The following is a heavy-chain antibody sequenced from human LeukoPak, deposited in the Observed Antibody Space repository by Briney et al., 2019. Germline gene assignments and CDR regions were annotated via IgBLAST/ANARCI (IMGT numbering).Heavy chain of an antibody. V-gene: IGHV3-74*01. CDR1: GFTFSTYW. Sequence: GGSLRLSCAASGFTFSTYWIHWVRQAPGKGLVWVSRINTDGSTTNYADSVKGRFTISRDNAKNTLYLQMNDLRAEDTAVYYCASAGSFRFGYWGQGTLVTVSS. J-gene: IGHJ4*02. CDR2: INTDGSTT. D-gene: IGHD3-10*01. CDR3: ASAGSFRFGY.